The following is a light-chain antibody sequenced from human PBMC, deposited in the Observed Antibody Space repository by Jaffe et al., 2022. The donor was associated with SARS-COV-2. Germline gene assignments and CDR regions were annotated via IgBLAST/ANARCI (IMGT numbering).Light chain of an antibody. J-gene: IGLJ3*02. V-gene: IGLV2-8*01. CDR2: EVN. CDR1: TSDFGAYNF. CDR3: SSYGGGNSPVV. Sequence: QSALTQPPSASGSPGQSVTISCTGTTSDFGAYNFVSWYQQHPGKAPKVLIYEVNQRPSGVPDRFSGSRSGNTASLTVSGLQADDEADYYCSSYGGGNSPVVFGGGTKLTVL.